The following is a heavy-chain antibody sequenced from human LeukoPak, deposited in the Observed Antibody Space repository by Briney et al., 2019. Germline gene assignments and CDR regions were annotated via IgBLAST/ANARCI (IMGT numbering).Heavy chain of an antibody. J-gene: IGHJ6*03. Sequence: SETLSLTCTVSGGSISSYYWSWIRQPAGKGLEWIGRIYTSGSTNYNPSLKSRVTISVDKSKNQFSLKLSSVTAADTAVYYYARDAVCSSTSCYGYYYYYMDVWGKGTTVTVSS. D-gene: IGHD2-2*01. CDR2: IYTSGST. CDR3: ARDAVCSSTSCYGYYYYYMDV. CDR1: GGSISSYY. V-gene: IGHV4-4*07.